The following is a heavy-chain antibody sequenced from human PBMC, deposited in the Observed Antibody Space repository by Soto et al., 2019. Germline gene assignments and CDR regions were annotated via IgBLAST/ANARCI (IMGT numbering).Heavy chain of an antibody. J-gene: IGHJ4*02. Sequence: SETLSLTCTVSGYSISSGYYWGWIRQPPGKGLEWIGSIYHSGSTYYNPSLKSRVTISVDTSKNQFSLKLSSVTAADTAVYYCARVTYDSSGYRTNFDYWGQGTLVTVSS. CDR1: GYSISSGYY. CDR2: IYHSGST. CDR3: ARVTYDSSGYRTNFDY. V-gene: IGHV4-38-2*02. D-gene: IGHD3-22*01.